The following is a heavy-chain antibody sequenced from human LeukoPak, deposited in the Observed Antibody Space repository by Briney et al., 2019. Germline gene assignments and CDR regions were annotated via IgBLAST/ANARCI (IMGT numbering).Heavy chain of an antibody. V-gene: IGHV2-70*04. J-gene: IGHJ4*02. CDR3: ARMTEDSSGLFEY. D-gene: IGHD3-22*01. Sequence: SGPALVKPTQTLTLTCTFSGFSLSTSGMRANWIRQPPGKALEWLARIDWDEDKLYSTSLKTRLTISKDTSRNQVVLTVTNMDPVDTATYYCARMTEDSSGLFEYWGQGTLVTVSS. CDR2: IDWDEDK. CDR1: GFSLSTSGMR.